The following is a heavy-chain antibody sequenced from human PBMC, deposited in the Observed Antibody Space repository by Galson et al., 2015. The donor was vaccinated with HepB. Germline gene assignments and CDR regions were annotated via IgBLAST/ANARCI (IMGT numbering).Heavy chain of an antibody. J-gene: IGHJ2*01. V-gene: IGHV3-33*08. CDR1: GFSLSTYG. D-gene: IGHD1-14*01. CDR2: IWYDGSNL. CDR3: ARGSGPTGNHYWYFDL. Sequence: SLRLSCAASGFSLSTYGMHWVRQAPGKGLEWVAIIWYDGSNLYYGDSVKGRFTISRDTSKNTLYLQMNSLRAEDTAVYYCARGSGPTGNHYWYFDLWGRGTLVTVSS.